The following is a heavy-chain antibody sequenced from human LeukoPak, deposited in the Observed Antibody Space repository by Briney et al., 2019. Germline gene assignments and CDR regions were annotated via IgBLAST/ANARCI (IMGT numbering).Heavy chain of an antibody. V-gene: IGHV3-21*01. Sequence: PGGSLRLSCAASGFTFSSYSMNWVRQAPGKGLEWVSSISSSSNYIYYADSVKGRFTISRDNAKNSLYLQMNTLRAEDTAVYYCARDPSSGWYLKGWFDPWGQGTLVTVSS. D-gene: IGHD6-19*01. CDR2: ISSSSNYI. J-gene: IGHJ5*02. CDR3: ARDPSSGWYLKGWFDP. CDR1: GFTFSSYS.